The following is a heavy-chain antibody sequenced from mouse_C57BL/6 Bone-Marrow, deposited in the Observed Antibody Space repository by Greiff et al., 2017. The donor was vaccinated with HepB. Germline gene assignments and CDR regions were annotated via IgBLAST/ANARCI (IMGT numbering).Heavy chain of an antibody. Sequence: QVQLQQSGAELVRPGTSVKLSCKASGYTFTSYWMHWVKQRPGQGLEWIGVIDPSDSYTNYNQKFKGKATLTVDTSSSTAYMQLSSLTSEDSAVYYCARIVTTVVATDYYAMDYWGQGTSVTVSS. V-gene: IGHV1-59*01. CDR3: ARIVTTVVATDYYAMDY. J-gene: IGHJ4*01. CDR1: GYTFTSYW. D-gene: IGHD1-1*01. CDR2: IDPSDSYT.